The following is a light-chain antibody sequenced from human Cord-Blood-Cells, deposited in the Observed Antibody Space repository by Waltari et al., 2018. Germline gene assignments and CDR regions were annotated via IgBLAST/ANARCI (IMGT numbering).Light chain of an antibody. CDR1: SSDVGSYNL. V-gene: IGLV2-23*01. CDR3: CSYAGSSTWV. CDR2: EGS. J-gene: IGLJ3*02. Sequence: QSALTPPASVSGSPGQSITIPCPGTSSDVGSYNLVSWYQQHPGKAPKRMIYEGSKRPSGVSNRFSGSKSGNTASLTISGLQAEDEADYYCCSYAGSSTWVFGGGTKLTVL.